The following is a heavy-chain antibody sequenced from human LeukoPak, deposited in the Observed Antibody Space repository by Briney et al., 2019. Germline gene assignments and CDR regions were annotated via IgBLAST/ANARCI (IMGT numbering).Heavy chain of an antibody. CDR3: ASSTAMVPFDY. Sequence: SETLSLTCAVYGGSFSGYYWSWIRQPPGKRLEWIGEINHSGSTNYNPSLKSRVTISVDTSKNQFSLKLSSVTAADTAVYYCASSTAMVPFDYWGQGTLVTVSS. V-gene: IGHV4-34*01. CDR2: INHSGST. D-gene: IGHD5-18*01. J-gene: IGHJ4*02. CDR1: GGSFSGYY.